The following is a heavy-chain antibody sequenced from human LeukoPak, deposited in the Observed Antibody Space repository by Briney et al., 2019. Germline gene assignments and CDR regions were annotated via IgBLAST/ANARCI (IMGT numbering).Heavy chain of an antibody. CDR2: ISSSSSYI. CDR1: GFTFSSYS. D-gene: IGHD5-18*01. J-gene: IGHJ4*02. V-gene: IGHV3-21*01. Sequence: PGGSLRLSCAASGFTFSSYSMNWVRQAPGKGLEWVSSISSSSSYIYYADSVKGRFTISRDNAKNSLYPQMNSLRAEDTAVYYCARDGGGTAMVPDFDYWGQGTLVTVSS. CDR3: ARDGGGTAMVPDFDY.